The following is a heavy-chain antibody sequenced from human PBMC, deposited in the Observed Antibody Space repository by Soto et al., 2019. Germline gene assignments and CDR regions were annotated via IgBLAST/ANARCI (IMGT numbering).Heavy chain of an antibody. CDR1: GFTFSSYG. CDR3: ARDGEARITIFGVVIPHFDY. CDR2: IWYDGSNK. D-gene: IGHD3-3*01. Sequence: VQLVESGGGVVQPGRSLRLSCAASGFTFSSYGMHWVRQAPGKGLEWVAVIWYDGSNKYYADSVKGRFTISRDNSKNTLYLQMNSLRAEDTAVYYCARDGEARITIFGVVIPHFDYWGQGTLVTVSS. J-gene: IGHJ4*02. V-gene: IGHV3-33*01.